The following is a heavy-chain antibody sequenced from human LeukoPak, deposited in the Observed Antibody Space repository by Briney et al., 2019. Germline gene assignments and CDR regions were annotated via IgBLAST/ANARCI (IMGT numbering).Heavy chain of an antibody. CDR2: ISGSGGST. CDR1: GFTFSSYA. Sequence: PGGSLRLSCAASGFTFSSYAMSWVRQAPEKGLEWVSGISGSGGSTYYADSVKGRFIISRDNAKNTLYLQMNSLRAEDTAVYYCARESIAAHLNDYWGQGTLVTVSS. J-gene: IGHJ4*02. V-gene: IGHV3-23*01. D-gene: IGHD6-6*01. CDR3: ARESIAAHLNDY.